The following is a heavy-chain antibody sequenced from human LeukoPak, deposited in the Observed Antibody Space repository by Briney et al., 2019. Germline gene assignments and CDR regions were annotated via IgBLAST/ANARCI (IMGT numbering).Heavy chain of an antibody. D-gene: IGHD2-21*02. Sequence: GESLQISCKGSGYSFTTYWIGWVRQMPGKGLEWMGIIYPGDADTRYSPSFQGQVTISADKSISTAYLQWSSLKASDTAMYYCARSTAGSYFDYWGQGTLVTISS. CDR1: GYSFTTYW. CDR2: IYPGDADT. V-gene: IGHV5-51*01. J-gene: IGHJ4*02. CDR3: ARSTAGSYFDY.